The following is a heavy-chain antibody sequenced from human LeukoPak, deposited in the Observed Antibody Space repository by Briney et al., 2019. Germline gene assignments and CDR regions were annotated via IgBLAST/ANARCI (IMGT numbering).Heavy chain of an antibody. CDR1: RFTFNSYA. CDR2: ISCSCGST. CDR3: ARDLTTVTTKGPYYYYMDV. J-gene: IGHJ6*03. V-gene: IGHV3-23*01. D-gene: IGHD4-11*01. Sequence: GVSVRLSCAASRFTFNSYAMRWVRQAPGKGLEGGSAISCSCGSTYYADSVKGRFTISRDNAKYSLYLQMNSLRAEGTAVYYGARDLTTVTTKGPYYYYMDVWGKGTTVTVS.